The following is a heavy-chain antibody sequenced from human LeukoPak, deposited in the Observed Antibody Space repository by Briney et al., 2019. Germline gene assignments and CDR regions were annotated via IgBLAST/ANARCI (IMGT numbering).Heavy chain of an antibody. CDR1: GFTFSSYT. J-gene: IGHJ4*02. Sequence: GGSLRLSCAASGFTFSSYTLNWVRQAPGKGLEWVSAISGSGGSTYYADSVKGRFTISRDNSKNTLYLQMNSLRAEDTAVYYCANHAVQDIYCSGGSCYFDYWGQGTLVTVSS. CDR2: ISGSGGST. CDR3: ANHAVQDIYCSGGSCYFDY. V-gene: IGHV3-23*01. D-gene: IGHD2-15*01.